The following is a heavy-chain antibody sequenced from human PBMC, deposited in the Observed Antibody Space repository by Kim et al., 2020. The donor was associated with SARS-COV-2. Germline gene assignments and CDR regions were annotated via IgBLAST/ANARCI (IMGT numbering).Heavy chain of an antibody. Sequence: SETLSLTCTVSGGSISSYYWSWIRQPPGKGLEWIGYIYYSGSTNYNPSLKSRVTISVDTSKNQFSLKLSSVTAADTAVYYCARVCSGGSCYSGRAFDIWGQGTMVTVSS. D-gene: IGHD2-15*01. J-gene: IGHJ3*02. CDR2: IYYSGST. V-gene: IGHV4-59*01. CDR3: ARVCSGGSCYSGRAFDI. CDR1: GGSISSYY.